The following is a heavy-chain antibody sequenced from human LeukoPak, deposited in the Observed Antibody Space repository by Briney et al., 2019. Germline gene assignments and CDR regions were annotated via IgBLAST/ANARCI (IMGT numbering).Heavy chain of an antibody. Sequence: GGSLRLSCAAYGFTFSYEWMNWVRQAPGKGLEWVGLIKTKVDGGTTDYAAPVKGRFTISRDNSKNTVYLQMNSLKTEDTAVYFCTTTHREYSNSAWGQGTLVIVSS. V-gene: IGHV3-15*01. CDR2: IKTKVDGGTT. CDR1: GFTFSYEW. D-gene: IGHD6-13*01. J-gene: IGHJ5*02. CDR3: TTTHREYSNSA.